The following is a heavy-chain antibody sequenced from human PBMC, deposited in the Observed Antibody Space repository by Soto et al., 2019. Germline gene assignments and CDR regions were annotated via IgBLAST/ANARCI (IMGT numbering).Heavy chain of an antibody. D-gene: IGHD6-6*01. CDR2: IYYSGST. V-gene: IGHV4-59*08. CDR1: GGSISSYY. CDR3: ARQSIAARYYYYYLDG. J-gene: IGHJ6*03. Sequence: SETLSLTCTVSGGSISSYYWSWIRQPPGKGLEWIGYIYYSGSTNYNPSLKSRVTISVDTSKNQFSLKLSSVTAADTAVYYCARQSIAARYYYYYLDGWGKGTTVTVAS.